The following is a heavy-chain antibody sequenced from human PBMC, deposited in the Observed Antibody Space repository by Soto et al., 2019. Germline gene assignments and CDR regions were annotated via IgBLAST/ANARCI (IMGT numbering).Heavy chain of an antibody. D-gene: IGHD3-10*01. CDR1: GGTFSSYT. Sequence: QVQLVQSGAEVKKPGSSVKVSCKASGGTFSSYTISWVRQAPGQGLEWMGRIIPILGIANYAQKFQGRVTITAAKSTSTAYMELSSLRSEDTAVYYCARDQQRFYGSGSYSSNWFDPWGQGTLVTVSS. J-gene: IGHJ5*02. V-gene: IGHV1-69*08. CDR2: IIPILGIA. CDR3: ARDQQRFYGSGSYSSNWFDP.